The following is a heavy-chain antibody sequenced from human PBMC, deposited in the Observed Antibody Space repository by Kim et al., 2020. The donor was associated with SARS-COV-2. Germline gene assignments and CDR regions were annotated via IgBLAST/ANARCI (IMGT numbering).Heavy chain of an antibody. CDR2: IFGSGHGT. CDR3: AKNVHITSVTFLWYFDL. Sequence: GGSLRLSCAASRFTFSSSAMTWVRQAPGKGLEWVSSIFGSGHGTYYADSVKGRFIISRHNSKNTLYLQMNNLRADDTAVYYCAKNVHITSVTFLWYFDLWGRGTSVIVSS. D-gene: IGHD2-2*01. CDR1: RFTFSSSA. V-gene: IGHV3-23*01. J-gene: IGHJ2*01.